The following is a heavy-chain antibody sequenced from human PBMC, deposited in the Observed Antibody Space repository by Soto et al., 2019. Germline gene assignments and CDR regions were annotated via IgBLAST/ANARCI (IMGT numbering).Heavy chain of an antibody. Sequence: QVQLQESGPGLVKPSQTLSLTCTVSGDSISSAGSYWTWIRLHPGKGLEWIGYIYNSGSTYYNPSLKSRVTISMDTSRNQFSLKLTSVTAADTAVYYCGGSSPWHLGHRGQGTLVTVS. CDR3: GGSSPWHLGH. D-gene: IGHD6-19*01. V-gene: IGHV4-31*03. J-gene: IGHJ4*02. CDR1: GDSISSAGSY. CDR2: IYNSGST.